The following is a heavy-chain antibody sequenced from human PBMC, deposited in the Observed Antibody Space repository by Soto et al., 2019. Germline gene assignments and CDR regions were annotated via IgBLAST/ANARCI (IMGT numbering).Heavy chain of an antibody. D-gene: IGHD6-19*01. V-gene: IGHV1-3*01. CDR2: INAANGNT. Sequence: QVQLVQSGAEVKKPGASVKVSCKASGYTFTTYAVAWVRQAPGQRLEWMGWINAANGNTKYSQKFQGRVTITRDTSASTVYMELRSLRSEDTAVYYCAGDAAPKGYSSCWYYSDYWGQGTLVTVSS. J-gene: IGHJ4*02. CDR1: GYTFTTYA. CDR3: AGDAAPKGYSSCWYYSDY.